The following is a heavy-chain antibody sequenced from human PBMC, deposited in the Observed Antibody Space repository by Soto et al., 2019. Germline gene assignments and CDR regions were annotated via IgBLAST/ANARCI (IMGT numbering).Heavy chain of an antibody. CDR1: GFTVSSNY. J-gene: IGHJ3*02. D-gene: IGHD5-12*01. Sequence: GGSLRLSCAASGFTVSSNYMSWVRQAPGKGLEWVSVIYSGGSTYYADSVKGRFTISRDNSKNTLYLQMNSLRAEDTAVYYCARVVVATIQVSLDAFDIWGQGTMVTVSS. V-gene: IGHV3-53*01. CDR3: ARVVVATIQVSLDAFDI. CDR2: IYSGGST.